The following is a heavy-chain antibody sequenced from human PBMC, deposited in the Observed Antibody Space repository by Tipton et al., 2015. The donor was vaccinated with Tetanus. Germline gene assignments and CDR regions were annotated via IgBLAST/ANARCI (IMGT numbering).Heavy chain of an antibody. D-gene: IGHD5-18*01. Sequence: LRLSCNVSGGSINTGDYYWSWIRQSPGKGLEWIGHVCYSGRTYYNPPLKSRVTISADMSKNQFSLKLTSVTAADTATYYCARMGFTYGQVVYWGQGTLVTVSS. CDR1: GGSINTGDYY. CDR3: ARMGFTYGQVVY. J-gene: IGHJ4*02. CDR2: VCYSGRT. V-gene: IGHV4-30-4*01.